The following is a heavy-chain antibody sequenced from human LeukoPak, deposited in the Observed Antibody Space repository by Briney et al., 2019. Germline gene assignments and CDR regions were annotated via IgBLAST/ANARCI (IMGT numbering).Heavy chain of an antibody. CDR3: ARDSVYSSGYPRNPQFDY. J-gene: IGHJ4*02. D-gene: IGHD3-22*01. CDR1: GYTFTSYG. V-gene: IGHV1-18*01. CDR2: ISAYNGNT. Sequence: ASVKVSCKASGYTFTSYGISWVRQAPGQGLEWMGWISAYNGNTNYAQKLQGRVTMTTDTSTSTAYMELRSLRSDDTAVYYCARDSVYSSGYPRNPQFDYWGQGTLVTVSS.